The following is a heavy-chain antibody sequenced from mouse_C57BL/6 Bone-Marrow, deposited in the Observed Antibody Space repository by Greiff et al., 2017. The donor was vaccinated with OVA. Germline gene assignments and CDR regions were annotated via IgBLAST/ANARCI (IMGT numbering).Heavy chain of an antibody. D-gene: IGHD1-1*01. Sequence: EVQGVESGGGLVKPGGSLKLSCAASGFTFSSYAMSWVRQTPEKRLEWVATISDGGSYTYYPDNVKGRFTISRDNAKNNLYLQMSHLKSEDTAMYYCARDYYGSSYPAWFAYWGQGTLVTVSA. CDR2: ISDGGSYT. J-gene: IGHJ3*01. CDR1: GFTFSSYA. V-gene: IGHV5-4*01. CDR3: ARDYYGSSYPAWFAY.